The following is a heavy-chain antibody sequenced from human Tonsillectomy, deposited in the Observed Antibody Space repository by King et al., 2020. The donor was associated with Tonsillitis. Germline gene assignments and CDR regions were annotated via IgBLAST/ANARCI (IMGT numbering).Heavy chain of an antibody. J-gene: IGHJ4*02. CDR2: INPNSGGT. CDR1: GYTFTGYY. CDR3: GRTLDGQFDY. V-gene: IGHV1-2*02. Sequence: VQLVESGAEVKKPGASVKVSCKASGYTFTGYYMHWVRQAPGQGLEWMGWINPNSGGTNYTQKIQGRVTRTRDTSISTAYMELSRLRSDDTAVYYCGRTLDGQFDYWGQGTLVTVYS. D-gene: IGHD5-24*01.